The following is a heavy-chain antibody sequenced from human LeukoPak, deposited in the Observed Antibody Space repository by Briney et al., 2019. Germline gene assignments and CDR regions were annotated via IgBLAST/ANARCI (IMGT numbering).Heavy chain of an antibody. CDR2: INPNSGGT. D-gene: IGHD3-16*01. J-gene: IGHJ6*03. V-gene: IGHV1-2*02. Sequence: ASVKVSCKASGYTFTGYYMHWVRQAPGQGLEWMGWINPNSGGTNYAQKFQGRVTMTSDTSISTAYMELNRLSSDDTAVYYCARGEPLMIVPFYYMDVWAKGTTVTVSS. CDR1: GYTFTGYY. CDR3: ARGEPLMIVPFYYMDV.